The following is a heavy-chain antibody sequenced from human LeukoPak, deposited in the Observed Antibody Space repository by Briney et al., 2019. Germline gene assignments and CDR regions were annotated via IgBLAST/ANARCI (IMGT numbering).Heavy chain of an antibody. CDR3: ARSEWFGDDAFDI. CDR1: SASITSSNYY. D-gene: IGHD3-10*01. Sequence: PSETLSLTCTVSSASITSSNYYWAWIRQPPGKGLEFIGTIYYDGSTYYNPSLKRRVTISIDTSNKQFSLKLNSVTAADTAVYYCARSEWFGDDAFDIWGQGTMVTVSS. J-gene: IGHJ3*02. V-gene: IGHV4-39*07. CDR2: IYYDGST.